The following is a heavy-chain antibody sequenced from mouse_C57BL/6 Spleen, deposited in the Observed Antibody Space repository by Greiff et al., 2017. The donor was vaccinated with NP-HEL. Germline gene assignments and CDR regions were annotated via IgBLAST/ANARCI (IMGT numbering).Heavy chain of an antibody. CDR2: IDPETGGT. V-gene: IGHV1-15*01. J-gene: IGHJ1*03. D-gene: IGHD1-1*01. Sequence: QVQLQQSGAELVRPGASVTLSCKASGYTFTDYEMHWVKQTPVHGLEWIGAIDPETGGTAYNQKFKGKAILTADKSSSTAYMELRSLTSEDSAVYYCAYYYGSSYGYFVVWGTGTTVTVSS. CDR3: AYYYGSSYGYFVV. CDR1: GYTFTDYE.